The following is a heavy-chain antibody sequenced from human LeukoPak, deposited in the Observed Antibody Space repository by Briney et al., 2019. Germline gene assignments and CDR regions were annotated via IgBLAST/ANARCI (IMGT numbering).Heavy chain of an antibody. J-gene: IGHJ4*02. D-gene: IGHD3-22*01. Sequence: PGGSLTLYCTASGFTFSSNGMHWVRQAPGKGLEWVAVIWHDGSHKYYSDPVKGRFTISRDNSKNTLYLQMNSLRVEDTAVYYCARDGSSGYLHFDYWDQGSLVTVSS. CDR2: IWHDGSHK. V-gene: IGHV3-33*01. CDR1: GFTFSSNG. CDR3: ARDGSSGYLHFDY.